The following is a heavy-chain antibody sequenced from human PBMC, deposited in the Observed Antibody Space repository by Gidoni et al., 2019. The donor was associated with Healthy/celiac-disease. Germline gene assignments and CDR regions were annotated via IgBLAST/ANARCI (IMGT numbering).Heavy chain of an antibody. CDR3: TTNDYGPARYGMDV. V-gene: IGHV3-15*01. CDR2: IKSKTDGGTT. D-gene: IGHD4-17*01. J-gene: IGHJ6*02. CDR1: GFTFSNAW. Sequence: EVQLVESGGGLVKPGGSLRRSCAAFGFTFSNAWMSWVRQAPGKGLEWVGRIKSKTDGGTTDYAAPVKGRFTISRDDSKNTLYLQMNSLKTEDTAVYYCTTNDYGPARYGMDVWGQGTTVTVSS.